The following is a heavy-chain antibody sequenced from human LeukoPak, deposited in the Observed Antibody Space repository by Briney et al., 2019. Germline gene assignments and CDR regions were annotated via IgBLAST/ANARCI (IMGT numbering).Heavy chain of an antibody. CDR3: ARHPWARRPKGSWFDP. D-gene: IGHD3-10*01. Sequence: PSETLSLTCTVSGGSISSYYWSWIRQPPGKGLEWIGYISYSGSTNYNPSLKSRVTISINTSNNQFSLKLSSVTAADTAVYYCARHPWARRPKGSWFDPWGQGTLVTVSS. CDR2: ISYSGST. J-gene: IGHJ5*02. V-gene: IGHV4-59*08. CDR1: GGSISSYY.